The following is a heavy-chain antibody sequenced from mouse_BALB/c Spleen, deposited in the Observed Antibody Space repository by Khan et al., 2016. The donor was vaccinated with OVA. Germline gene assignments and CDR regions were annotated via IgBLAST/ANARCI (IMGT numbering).Heavy chain of an antibody. CDR1: GYTFTNYG. J-gene: IGHJ4*01. V-gene: IGHV9-3-1*01. D-gene: IGHD3-3*01. Sequence: QIQLVQSGPELKKPGETVKISCKASGYTFTNYGVNWVKQAPGKGVKWMGWINTYTGEPTNGDDFKGRIAFSLETSASTAYLQINNLKHCDSATYFCARGGRRAMDYWGQGTSVTVSS. CDR2: INTYTGEP. CDR3: ARGGRRAMDY.